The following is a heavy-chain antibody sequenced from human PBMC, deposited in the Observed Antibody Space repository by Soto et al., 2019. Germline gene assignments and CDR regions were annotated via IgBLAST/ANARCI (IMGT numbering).Heavy chain of an antibody. J-gene: IGHJ4*02. D-gene: IGHD3-9*01. Sequence: VQLLESGGGLVQPGGSLRLSCAASGFTFSNYAMSWVRQAPGKRLEWVSGMSNSGSRTYYADSVKGRFIISRDNSKNTLYLQMNSLRPEDTAVYYCAKAYFDILTGYFGDYWGQGTLVSVSS. CDR2: MSNSGSRT. CDR1: GFTFSNYA. V-gene: IGHV3-23*01. CDR3: AKAYFDILTGYFGDY.